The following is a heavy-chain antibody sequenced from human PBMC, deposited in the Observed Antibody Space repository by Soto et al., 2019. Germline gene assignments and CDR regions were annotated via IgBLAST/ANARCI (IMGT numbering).Heavy chain of an antibody. D-gene: IGHD5-18*01. CDR3: AHRKRVDTALGPYYFDY. V-gene: IGHV2-5*01. CDR1: GFSLSTSGVG. J-gene: IGHJ4*02. Sequence: ASGPTLVNPTQTLTLTCTFSGFSLSTSGVGVGWIRQPPGKALEWLALIYWNDDKRYSPSLKSRLTITKDTSKNQVVLTMTNMDPVDTATYYCAHRKRVDTALGPYYFDYWGQGTLVTVSS. CDR2: IYWNDDK.